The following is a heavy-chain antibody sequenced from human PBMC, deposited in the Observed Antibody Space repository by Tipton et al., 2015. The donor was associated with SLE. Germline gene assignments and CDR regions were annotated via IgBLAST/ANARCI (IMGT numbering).Heavy chain of an antibody. Sequence: QSGAEVKKPGASVKVSCKASGYTFTSYEINWVRQATGQGLEWMGWMNPNSGNTGYAQKFQGRVSMTRNTAISTAYMELSSLRSEDTAAYYCARVLSVTTVWWFDPWGQGTLVTVSS. D-gene: IGHD4-17*01. J-gene: IGHJ5*02. CDR1: GYTFTSYE. CDR3: ARVLSVTTVWWFDP. CDR2: MNPNSGNT. V-gene: IGHV1-8*01.